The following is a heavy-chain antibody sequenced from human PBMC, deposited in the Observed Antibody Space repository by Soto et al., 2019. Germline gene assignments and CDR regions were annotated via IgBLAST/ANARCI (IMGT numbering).Heavy chain of an antibody. CDR2: IYYSGST. J-gene: IGHJ5*02. CDR3: ARDQRNNWFDP. V-gene: IGHV4-59*01. CDR1: GGSISTYY. Sequence: SETLSLTCTVSGGSISTYYWSWIRQPPGKGLEWIGYIYYSGSTNYNPSLKSRVTISVDTSKNQFSLKLSSVTAADTAVYYCARDQRNNWFDPWGQGTLVTVSS.